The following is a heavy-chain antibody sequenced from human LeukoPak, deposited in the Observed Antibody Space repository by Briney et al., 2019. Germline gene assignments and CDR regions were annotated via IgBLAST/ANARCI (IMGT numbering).Heavy chain of an antibody. D-gene: IGHD6-13*01. V-gene: IGHV1-2*02. J-gene: IGHJ6*02. Sequence: ASVKVSCKASGYTFTGYYMHWVRQAPGQGLEWMGWINPNSGGTNYAQKFQGRVTMTRDTSISTAYMELSRLRPDDTAVYYCARGRIAAAGFYYYYYGMDVWGQGTTVTVSS. CDR1: GYTFTGYY. CDR3: ARGRIAAAGFYYYYYGMDV. CDR2: INPNSGGT.